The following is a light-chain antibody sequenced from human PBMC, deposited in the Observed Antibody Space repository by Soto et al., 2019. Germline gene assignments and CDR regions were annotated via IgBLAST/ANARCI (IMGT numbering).Light chain of an antibody. Sequence: DVVMTPSPGSLAVSLGERATIHCKSSQRVLYSSNDRNYLAWYQQKPGQPPKLLITWASTRESGVPDRFSGSGSGTDFTLTINGLQAEDVAIYYCQQYDETPLTFGGGTKVDIK. V-gene: IGKV4-1*01. CDR2: WAS. CDR1: QRVLYSSNDRNY. J-gene: IGKJ4*01. CDR3: QQYDETPLT.